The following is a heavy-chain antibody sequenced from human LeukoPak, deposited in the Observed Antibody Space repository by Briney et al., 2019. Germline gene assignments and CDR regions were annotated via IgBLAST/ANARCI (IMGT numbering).Heavy chain of an antibody. Sequence: SETLSLTCTVSGGSISSYYWSWIRQPPGKGLEWIGYIYYSGSTNYNPSLKSRVTISVDTSKNQFSLKLSSVTDADTAVYYCASLAVAGTHKVNWGQGTLVTVSS. J-gene: IGHJ4*02. CDR2: IYYSGST. CDR3: ASLAVAGTHKVN. D-gene: IGHD6-19*01. CDR1: GGSISSYY. V-gene: IGHV4-59*12.